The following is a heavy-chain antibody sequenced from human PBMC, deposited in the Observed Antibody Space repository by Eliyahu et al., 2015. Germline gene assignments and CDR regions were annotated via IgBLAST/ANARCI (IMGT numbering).Heavy chain of an antibody. CDR3: ARLIVVVPAAIGRWFDP. Sequence: TCTVSGGSISSSSYYWGWIRQPPGKGLEWIGSIYYSGSTYYNPSLKSRVTISVDTSKNQFSLKLSSVTAADTAVYYCARLIVVVPAAIGRWFDPWGQGTLVTVSS. D-gene: IGHD2-2*02. CDR2: IYYSGST. V-gene: IGHV4-39*01. CDR1: GGSISSSSYY. J-gene: IGHJ5*02.